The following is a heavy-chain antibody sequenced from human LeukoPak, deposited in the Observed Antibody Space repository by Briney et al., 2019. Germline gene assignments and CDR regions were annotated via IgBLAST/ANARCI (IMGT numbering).Heavy chain of an antibody. D-gene: IGHD2-21*01. J-gene: IGHJ4*02. Sequence: PGRSLRLSCAASGFTFSSYAMHWVRQAPGKGLEWVAVISYDGSNKYYADSVKGRFTISRDNSKNTLYLQMNSLRAEDTAVYYCARGLCGGDCYDYWGQGTLVTVSS. CDR2: ISYDGSNK. V-gene: IGHV3-30-3*01. CDR3: ARGLCGGDCYDY. CDR1: GFTFSSYA.